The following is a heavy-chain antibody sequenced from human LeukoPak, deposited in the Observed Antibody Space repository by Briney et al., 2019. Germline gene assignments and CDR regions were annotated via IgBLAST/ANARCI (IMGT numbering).Heavy chain of an antibody. CDR3: ARNIRYGDYGGYYGTDV. CDR1: GFTFSSYD. CDR2: IGTAGDT. J-gene: IGHJ6*02. Sequence: PGGSLRLSCAASGFTFSSYDMLWVRQATGKGLEGCSAIGTAGDTYDPVSVNGRFTISRENAKNSLYLQMNSLRAGDTAMYYCARNIRYGDYGGYYGTDVWGQGTTVTVSS. V-gene: IGHV3-13*01. D-gene: IGHD4-17*01.